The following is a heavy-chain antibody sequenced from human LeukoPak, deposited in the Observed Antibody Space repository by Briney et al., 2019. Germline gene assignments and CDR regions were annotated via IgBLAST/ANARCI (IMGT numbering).Heavy chain of an antibody. CDR1: GFTFSSYA. V-gene: IGHV3-23*01. Sequence: GGXLRLSCAASGFTFSSYAMSWVRQAPGKGLEWVSAISGSGGSTYYADSVKGRFTISRDNSKNTLYLQMNSLRAEDTAVYYCAKDYYDSSGYYFDYWGQGTLVTVSS. J-gene: IGHJ4*02. CDR3: AKDYYDSSGYYFDY. CDR2: ISGSGGST. D-gene: IGHD3-22*01.